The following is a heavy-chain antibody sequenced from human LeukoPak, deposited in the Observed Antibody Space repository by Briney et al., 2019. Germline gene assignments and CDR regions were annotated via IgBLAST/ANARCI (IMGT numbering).Heavy chain of an antibody. Sequence: PGGSLRLSCVASGFTFSNYDMNWVRQAPGKGLEWVSGISGRGESTYYADSVKGRFTISRDNSKNTLYVQMNSLRAEDTAVYYCVTSCTSTSCYLPAYWGQGTLVTVSS. CDR3: VTSCTSTSCYLPAY. J-gene: IGHJ4*02. V-gene: IGHV3-23*01. CDR2: ISGRGEST. CDR1: GFTFSNYD. D-gene: IGHD2-2*01.